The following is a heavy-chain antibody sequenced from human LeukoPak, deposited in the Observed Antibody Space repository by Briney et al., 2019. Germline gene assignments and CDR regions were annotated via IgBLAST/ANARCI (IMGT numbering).Heavy chain of an antibody. Sequence: SETLSLTCTVSGGSISSGGYYWSWIRQHPGKGLEWIGYIHHSGSSYYNPSLKSRVIMSVDTSKNQFSLKLNSVTAADTAVYYCANYGSGSYRFDPWGQGTLVTVSS. J-gene: IGHJ5*02. D-gene: IGHD3-10*01. V-gene: IGHV4-31*03. CDR3: ANYGSGSYRFDP. CDR2: IHHSGSS. CDR1: GGSISSGGYY.